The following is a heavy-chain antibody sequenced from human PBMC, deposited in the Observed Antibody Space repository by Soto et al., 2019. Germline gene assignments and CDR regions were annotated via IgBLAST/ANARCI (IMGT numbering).Heavy chain of an antibody. D-gene: IGHD4-4*01. Sequence: GGSLRLSCAASGFTFSSYSMNWVRQAPGKGLEWVSSSSSSSTYIYYADSVKGRFTISRDNAKNSLYLQMNSLRAEDTAVYFCARVYYSNLPYYFYYMDVWGQGTTVTVSS. V-gene: IGHV3-21*01. CDR1: GFTFSSYS. J-gene: IGHJ6*02. CDR2: SSSSSTYI. CDR3: ARVYYSNLPYYFYYMDV.